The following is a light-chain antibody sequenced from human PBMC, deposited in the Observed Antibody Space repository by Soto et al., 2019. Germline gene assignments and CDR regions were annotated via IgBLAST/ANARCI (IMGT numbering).Light chain of an antibody. CDR2: EVS. J-gene: IGLJ1*01. Sequence: QSALTQPASVSGSPGQSITISCTGTSSDVGGYNYASWYQQHPGKAPKLMIYEVSNRPSGVSNRFSGSKSGNTASLTISGLQAEDEADYYCSSYTSSSTLNVFGTGTKLTVL. CDR1: SSDVGGYNY. V-gene: IGLV2-14*01. CDR3: SSYTSSSTLNV.